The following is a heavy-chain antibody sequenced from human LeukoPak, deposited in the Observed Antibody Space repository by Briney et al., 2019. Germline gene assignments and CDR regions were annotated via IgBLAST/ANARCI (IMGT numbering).Heavy chain of an antibody. J-gene: IGHJ4*02. CDR1: GFTFSSHS. CDR2: ISGSSSYI. CDR3: ARWGYCSGGNCYIDY. V-gene: IGHV3-21*01. D-gene: IGHD2-15*01. Sequence: GGSLRLSCAASGFTFSSHSFNWVRPAPGKGLEGVSSISGSSSYIFYADSLKGRFTISRDDAKNSLFLQMNSLRAEDTAVYYCARWGYCSGGNCYIDYWGQGALVTVSS.